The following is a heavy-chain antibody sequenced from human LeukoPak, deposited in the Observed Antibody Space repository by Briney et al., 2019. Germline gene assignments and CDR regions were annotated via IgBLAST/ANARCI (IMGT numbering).Heavy chain of an antibody. D-gene: IGHD2-2*01. CDR3: ARADHPVVPAALDY. Sequence: GGSLRLSCAASGFTFSSYAMHWVRQAPGKGLEYVSAISSNGGSTYYANSVKGRFTISRDNSKNTLYLQMGSLRAEDMAVYYCARADHPVVPAALDYCGPGTLVNVSS. CDR1: GFTFSSYA. V-gene: IGHV3-64*01. CDR2: ISSNGGST. J-gene: IGHJ4*02.